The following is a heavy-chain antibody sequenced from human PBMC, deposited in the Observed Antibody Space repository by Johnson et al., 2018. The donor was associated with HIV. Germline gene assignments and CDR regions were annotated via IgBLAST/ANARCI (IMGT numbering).Heavy chain of an antibody. Sequence: QVQLVESGGDVVQPGRSLRLSCAASGFTFSSYGMHWVRQAPGKGLEWVAVIWFDGSNNYYADSVKGRFTISRDNSKNTVFLQRNSLRTDDTAVYYCARDWDYAHAFDIWGQGTMVTVSS. CDR3: ARDWDYAHAFDI. J-gene: IGHJ3*02. CDR2: IWFDGSNN. V-gene: IGHV3-30*19. D-gene: IGHD4-17*01. CDR1: GFTFSSYG.